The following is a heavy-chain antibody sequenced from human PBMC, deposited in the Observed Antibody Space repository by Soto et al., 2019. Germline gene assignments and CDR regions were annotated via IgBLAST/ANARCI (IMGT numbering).Heavy chain of an antibody. Sequence: QITLKESGPTLVKPTQTLTLTCTFSGFSLTTRGVGVGWIRQPPGKPLEGLALIYWDDDKRYSPSLQSRLSITKDTSKNQVVLTMTNVDPVDTATYYCAHIPNYCQYDWFDPWGQGTLVSVSS. CDR2: IYWDDDK. CDR1: GFSLTTRGVG. D-gene: IGHD2-15*01. CDR3: AHIPNYCQYDWFDP. J-gene: IGHJ5*02. V-gene: IGHV2-5*02.